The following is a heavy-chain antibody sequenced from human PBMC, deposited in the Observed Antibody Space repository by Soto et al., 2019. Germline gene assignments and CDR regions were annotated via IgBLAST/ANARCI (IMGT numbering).Heavy chain of an antibody. Sequence: PGESLKISCTGFGYTFTTFWISWVRQMPGKGLEWMGRIDPSDSYTNYSPSFQGHVTISADKSVSTAYLQWSSLKASDTAMYYCARRGYGGYGGGDAFDIWGQGTMVTVSS. D-gene: IGHD5-12*01. V-gene: IGHV5-10-1*01. J-gene: IGHJ3*02. CDR1: GYTFTTFW. CDR3: ARRGYGGYGGGDAFDI. CDR2: IDPSDSYT.